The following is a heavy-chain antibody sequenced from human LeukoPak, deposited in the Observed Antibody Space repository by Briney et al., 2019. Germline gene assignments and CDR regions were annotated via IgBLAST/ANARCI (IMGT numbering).Heavy chain of an antibody. CDR3: AREYYYEELDY. D-gene: IGHD3-22*01. CDR1: GFTFSSYP. CDR2: ISSNGDST. J-gene: IGHJ4*02. Sequence: GGSLRLSCAASGFTFSSYPMHCVRQAPGKGLEYVSGISSNGDSTYYANSVKGRFTISRDNSKNTLYLQMGSLRAEDMAVYYCAREYYYEELDYWGQGTLVTVS. V-gene: IGHV3-64*01.